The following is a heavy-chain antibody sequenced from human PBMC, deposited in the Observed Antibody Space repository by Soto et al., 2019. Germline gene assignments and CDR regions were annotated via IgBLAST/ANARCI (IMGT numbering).Heavy chain of an antibody. J-gene: IGHJ2*01. CDR1: GFTFSEYS. D-gene: IGHD3-3*01. V-gene: IGHV3-64*04. Sequence: GGSLRLSCSASGFTFSEYSMHWVRQAPGKGLQYVSTISSDGDITYYADSVKGRFTISRDNSKNTLYLQMNSLRAEDTAVYYCARDGSGPQVRYFDLWGRGTLVTVSS. CDR3: ARDGSGPQVRYFDL. CDR2: ISSDGDIT.